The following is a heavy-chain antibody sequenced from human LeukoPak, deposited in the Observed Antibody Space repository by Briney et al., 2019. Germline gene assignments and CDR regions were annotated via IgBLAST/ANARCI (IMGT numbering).Heavy chain of an antibody. CDR3: ARAKPKNMVRGLIMRRESRYYFDY. V-gene: IGHV3-53*01. Sequence: GGSLRLSCAASGFTVSSNYMSWVRQAPGKGLEWVSVIYSGGSTYYADSVKGRFTITRDNSKSTLYIQMNSLRAEDTAVYYCARAKPKNMVRGLIMRRESRYYFDYWGQGTLVTVSS. D-gene: IGHD3-10*01. J-gene: IGHJ4*02. CDR2: IYSGGST. CDR1: GFTVSSNY.